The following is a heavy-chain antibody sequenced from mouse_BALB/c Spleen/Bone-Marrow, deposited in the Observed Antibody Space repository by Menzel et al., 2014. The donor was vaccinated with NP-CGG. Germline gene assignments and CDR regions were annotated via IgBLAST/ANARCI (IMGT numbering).Heavy chain of an antibody. D-gene: IGHD1-1*01. CDR2: IYPGDGDT. CDR3: AAYYGSSYWAMDY. V-gene: IGHV1-87*01. Sequence: VQLQQSGAELARPGASVNLSCKASGYTFTSYWMQWVKQRPGQGLEWIGAIYPGDGDTRYTQKFKGKATLTADKSSSTAYMQLSSLAYEDSAVYYCAAYYGSSYWAMDYWGQGTSVTVSS. J-gene: IGHJ4*01. CDR1: GYTFTSYW.